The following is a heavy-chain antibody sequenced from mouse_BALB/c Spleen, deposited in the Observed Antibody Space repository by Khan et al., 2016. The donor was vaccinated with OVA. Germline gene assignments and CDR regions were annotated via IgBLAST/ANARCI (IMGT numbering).Heavy chain of an antibody. CDR3: DPVGSYYVSFVY. CDR2: IYPFNDAT. V-gene: IGHV1S136*01. Sequence: VQLKQSGPEVVKPGASVKMSCKASGYTFTSYVMHWVKQKPGQGLEWIGYIYPFNDATKFNEKFNGKATLSSDKSSSPAYMELSSLISEDSAFCYCDPVGSYYVSFVYWGQGTLVTVSA. J-gene: IGHJ3*01. D-gene: IGHD1-1*01. CDR1: GYTFTSYV.